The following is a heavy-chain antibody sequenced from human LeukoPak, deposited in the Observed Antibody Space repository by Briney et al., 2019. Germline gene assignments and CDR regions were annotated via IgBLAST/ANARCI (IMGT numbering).Heavy chain of an antibody. Sequence: PWGSLLLSCAAPGFTLRCSAMHWVRQASGKGLGLVGRIRSKTNSYATAYAASVKGRFTISRDDSKNTAYLQMNSLKTEDTGVYYCTSGGYCTSTSCYGVYWGQGTLVTVSS. D-gene: IGHD2-2*01. CDR2: IRSKTNSYAT. J-gene: IGHJ4*02. V-gene: IGHV3-73*01. CDR3: TSGGYCTSTSCYGVY. CDR1: GFTLRCSA.